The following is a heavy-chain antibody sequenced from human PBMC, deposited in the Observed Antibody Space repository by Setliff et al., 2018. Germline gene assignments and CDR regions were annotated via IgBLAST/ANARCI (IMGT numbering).Heavy chain of an antibody. V-gene: IGHV1-69*05. CDR3: ARERGDIVSTTSYYYYMDV. Sequence: SVKVSCKASRGTFSSYGITWMRQAPGQGLEWMGGIIPIFGTTDYAQKFQGRVTITTDESTSTAYMEMSSLRSEDTAVYYCARERGDIVSTTSYYYYMDVWGKGTTVTSP. J-gene: IGHJ6*03. CDR2: IIPIFGTT. CDR1: RGTFSSYG. D-gene: IGHD5-12*01.